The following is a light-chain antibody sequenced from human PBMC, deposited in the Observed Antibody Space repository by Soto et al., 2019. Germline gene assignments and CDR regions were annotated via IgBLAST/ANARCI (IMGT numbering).Light chain of an antibody. Sequence: EIVLTQSPATLSLSPGERATLSCRASQSVSNYLAWFHQKPGQAPRLLIYDASNRATGIPARFSGSGSGTDFTLTISSLEPEDFSVYYCQQRSSSPLLTVGGGTKVEI. CDR2: DAS. V-gene: IGKV3-11*01. CDR3: QQRSSSPLLT. J-gene: IGKJ4*01. CDR1: QSVSNY.